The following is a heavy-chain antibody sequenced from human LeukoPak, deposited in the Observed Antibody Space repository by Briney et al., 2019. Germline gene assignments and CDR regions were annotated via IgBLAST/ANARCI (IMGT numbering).Heavy chain of an antibody. CDR2: IYHSGST. D-gene: IGHD6-19*01. V-gene: IGHV4-38-2*02. CDR1: GYSISSGYY. Sequence: PSETLSLTCTVSGYSISSGYYWGWIRQPPGKGLEWIGSIYHSGSTYYNPSLKSRVTISVDTSKNQFSLKLSSVTAADTAVYYCARDSVVAGGGWFDPWGQGTLVTVSS. CDR3: ARDSVVAGGGWFDP. J-gene: IGHJ5*02.